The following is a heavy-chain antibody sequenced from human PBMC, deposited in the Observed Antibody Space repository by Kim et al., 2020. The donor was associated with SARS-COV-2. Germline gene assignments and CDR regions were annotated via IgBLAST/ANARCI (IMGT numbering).Heavy chain of an antibody. CDR1: GGSFSGYY. V-gene: IGHV4-34*01. D-gene: IGHD3-10*01. Sequence: SETLSLTCAVYGGSFSGYYWSWIRQPPGKGLEWIGEINHSGSTNYNPSLKSRVTISVDTSKNQFSLKLSSVTAADTAVYYCARGLPRGFRELLALNYWGQGTLVTVSS. CDR2: INHSGST. J-gene: IGHJ4*02. CDR3: ARGLPRGFRELLALNY.